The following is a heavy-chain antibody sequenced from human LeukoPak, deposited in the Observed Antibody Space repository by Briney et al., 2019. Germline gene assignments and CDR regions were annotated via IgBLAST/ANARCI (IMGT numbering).Heavy chain of an antibody. CDR2: IWYDGSNK. CDR3: AKDRMITFGGVIVGFDY. V-gene: IGHV3-33*06. J-gene: IGHJ4*02. Sequence: GMSLRLSCAASGFTFSSYGMHWVRQAPGKGLEWVAVIWYDGSNKYYADSVKGRFTISRDNSKNTLYLQMNSLRAEDTAVYYCAKDRMITFGGVIVGFDYWGQGTLVTVSS. CDR1: GFTFSSYG. D-gene: IGHD3-16*02.